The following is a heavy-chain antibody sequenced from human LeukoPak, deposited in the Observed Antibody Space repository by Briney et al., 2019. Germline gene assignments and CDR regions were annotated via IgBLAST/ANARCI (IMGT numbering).Heavy chain of an antibody. V-gene: IGHV3-23*01. CDR3: ARGPSHLDY. CDR1: GFTFSNYW. Sequence: QPGGSLRLYCAASGFTFSNYWMSWVRQAPGKGLEWVSAISGSGGSTYYADSVKGRFTISRDNSKNTLYLQMNSLRAEDTAVYSCARGPSHLDYWGQGTLVTVSS. CDR2: ISGSGGST. J-gene: IGHJ4*02.